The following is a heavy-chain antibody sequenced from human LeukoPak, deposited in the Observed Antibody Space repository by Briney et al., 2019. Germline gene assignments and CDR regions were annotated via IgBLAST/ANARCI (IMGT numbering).Heavy chain of an antibody. D-gene: IGHD2-15*01. CDR2: ISSSSRYI. V-gene: IGHV3-21*01. Sequence: GGSLRLSCAASGFTFSSYSMNWVRQAPGKGLEWVSSISSSSRYIYYADSVKGRFTISRDNAKNSLYLQMNSLRAEDTAVYYCARVLAEDIVVVVAAHGGFDYWGQGTLVTVSS. J-gene: IGHJ4*02. CDR1: GFTFSSYS. CDR3: ARVLAEDIVVVVAAHGGFDY.